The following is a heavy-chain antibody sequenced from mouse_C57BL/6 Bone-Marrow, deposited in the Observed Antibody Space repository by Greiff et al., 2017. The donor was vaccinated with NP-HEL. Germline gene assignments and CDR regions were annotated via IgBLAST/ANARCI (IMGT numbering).Heavy chain of an antibody. CDR2: IWTGGGT. J-gene: IGHJ4*01. V-gene: IGHV2-9-1*01. D-gene: IGHD2-1*01. CDR1: GFSLTSYA. CDR3: ARTGNYLITGAMDY. Sequence: VMLVESGPGLVAPSQSLSITCTVSGFSLTSYAISWVRQPPGKGLEWLGVIWTGGGTNYNSALKSRLSISKDNSKSQVFLKMNSLQTDDTARYYCARTGNYLITGAMDYWGQGTSVTVSS.